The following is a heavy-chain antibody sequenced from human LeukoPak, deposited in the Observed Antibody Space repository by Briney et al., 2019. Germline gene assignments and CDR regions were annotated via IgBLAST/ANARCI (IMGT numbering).Heavy chain of an antibody. Sequence: GGSLRLSCAASGFTFSDHAMDWVRQAPGKGLEWVGRIRNKANSYTTEYAASVQGRFTVSRDDSMDSLYLQMNSMKTEDTAVYYCTRLVGANDWGQGTLVTVSS. CDR2: IRNKANSYTT. J-gene: IGHJ4*02. D-gene: IGHD1-26*01. CDR1: GFTFSDHA. CDR3: TRLVGAND. V-gene: IGHV3-72*01.